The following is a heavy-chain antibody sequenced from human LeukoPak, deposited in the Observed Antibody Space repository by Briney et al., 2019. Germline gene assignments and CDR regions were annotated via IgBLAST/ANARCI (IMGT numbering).Heavy chain of an antibody. Sequence: ASVKVSCKASGYTFTGYYMHWVRQAPGQGLEWMGWINPNSGGTNYAQKFQGRVTMTRDTSISTAYMELSRLRSDDTAVYYCARGGAVRFGELEHWYFDLWGRGTLVTVSS. J-gene: IGHJ2*01. CDR3: ARGGAVRFGELEHWYFDL. D-gene: IGHD3-10*01. V-gene: IGHV1-2*02. CDR2: INPNSGGT. CDR1: GYTFTGYY.